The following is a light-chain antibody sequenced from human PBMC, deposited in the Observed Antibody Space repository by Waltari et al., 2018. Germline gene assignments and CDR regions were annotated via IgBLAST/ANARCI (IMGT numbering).Light chain of an antibody. J-gene: IGLJ1*01. CDR3: SSYTNRATLRV. V-gene: IGLV2-14*01. Sequence: QSALAQPASVSGSPGQSLAISCTGTSSDIGNYNHVPWYQQHPGKAPKLILYEVSDRPSGVSLRFSGSKSGNKATLTISGLQADDEADYYCSSYTNRATLRVFGTGTKVTVL. CDR2: EVS. CDR1: SSDIGNYNH.